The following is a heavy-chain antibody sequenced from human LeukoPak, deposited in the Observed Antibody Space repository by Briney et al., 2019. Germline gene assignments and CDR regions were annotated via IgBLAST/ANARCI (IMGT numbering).Heavy chain of an antibody. CDR3: ARFLVGTSTQSFDY. Sequence: PSETLSLTCTVSGVSISSNYLSWIGQPPGRGLDWVGYIHYSGSTNYNPSLKSRVTISVDTSKNQFSLELGSVTAADTAVYYCARFLVGTSTQSFDYWGQGTLVTVSS. CDR1: GVSISSNY. V-gene: IGHV4-59*01. J-gene: IGHJ4*02. CDR2: IHYSGST. D-gene: IGHD1-26*01.